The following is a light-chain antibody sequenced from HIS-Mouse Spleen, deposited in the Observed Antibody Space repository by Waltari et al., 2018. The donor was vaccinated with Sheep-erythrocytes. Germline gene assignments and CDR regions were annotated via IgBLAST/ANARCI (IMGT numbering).Light chain of an antibody. CDR1: QSVLYSSNNQNY. CDR2: WAS. CDR3: QQYYSTLT. J-gene: IGKJ4*01. V-gene: IGKV4-1*01. Sequence: DIVMTQSPDSLAVSLGERAPINCKSSQSVLYSSNNQNYLAWYQQKPGQPPKLLIYWASTRESGVPDRFSGSGSGTDFTLTISSLQAEDVAVYYCQQYYSTLTFGGGTKVEIK.